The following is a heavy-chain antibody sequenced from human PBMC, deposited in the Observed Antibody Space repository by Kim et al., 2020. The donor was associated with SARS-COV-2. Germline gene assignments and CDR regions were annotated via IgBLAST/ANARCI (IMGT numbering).Heavy chain of an antibody. CDR1: GFTVSNNY. D-gene: IGHD2-2*01. J-gene: IGHJ4*02. CDR3: APFSSKDY. CDR2: IYSGGST. V-gene: IGHV3-66*01. Sequence: GGSLRLSCAASGFTVSNNYMSWVRQAPGKGLEWVSLIYSGGSTYYAASVQGRFTISRDNSKNTLYLQMNSLRAEDTAVYYCAPFSSKDYWGQGTLVTVFS.